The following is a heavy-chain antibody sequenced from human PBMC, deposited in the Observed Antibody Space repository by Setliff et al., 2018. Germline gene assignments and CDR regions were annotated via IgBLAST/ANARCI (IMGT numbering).Heavy chain of an antibody. D-gene: IGHD1-26*01. Sequence: KTSETLSLTCAVSGDSTSSSNWWNWVRQPPGKGLEWIGEIYHSGSTKYNPSLKSRVTISVDKSKNQFSLKLSSVTAADTAVYYCARSSYSGSYLNVWGQGTTVTVSS. J-gene: IGHJ6*02. V-gene: IGHV4-4*02. CDR3: ARSSYSGSYLNV. CDR1: GDSTSSSNW. CDR2: IYHSGST.